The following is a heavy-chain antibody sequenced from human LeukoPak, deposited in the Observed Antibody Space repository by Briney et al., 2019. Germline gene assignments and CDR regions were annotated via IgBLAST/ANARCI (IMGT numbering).Heavy chain of an antibody. Sequence: ASVKVSCKASGYTFTSYGISWVRQAPGQGLEWMGWISAYNGNTNYAQKLQGRVTMATDTSTSTAYMELRSLRSDDTDVYYCARWGRYFDWLLSFDYWGQGTLVTVSS. CDR3: ARWGRYFDWLLSFDY. D-gene: IGHD3-9*01. J-gene: IGHJ4*02. V-gene: IGHV1-18*04. CDR2: ISAYNGNT. CDR1: GYTFTSYG.